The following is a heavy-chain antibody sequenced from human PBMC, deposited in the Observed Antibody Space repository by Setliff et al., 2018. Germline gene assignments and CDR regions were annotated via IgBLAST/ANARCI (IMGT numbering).Heavy chain of an antibody. CDR1: GGSISSSSYY. CDR2: IYYSGST. J-gene: IGHJ5*02. Sequence: SETLSLTCTVSGGSISSSSYYWGWIRQPPGKGLEWIGSIYYSGSTYYNPSLKSRVTISVDTSKNQFSLRVNSVTATDTAVYYCARHGLHCTNGICPPPFDPWGQGTLVTVSS. CDR3: ARHGLHCTNGICPPPFDP. D-gene: IGHD2-8*01. V-gene: IGHV4-39*01.